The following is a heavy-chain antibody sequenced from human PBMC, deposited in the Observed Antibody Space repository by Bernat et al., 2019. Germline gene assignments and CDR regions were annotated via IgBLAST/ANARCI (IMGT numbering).Heavy chain of an antibody. D-gene: IGHD4-17*01. V-gene: IGHV3-66*01. CDR2: IYSGGST. Sequence: EVQLVESGGGLVQPGGSLRLSCAASGFTVSSNYMSWVRQAPGKGLEWVSVIYSGGSTYYADSVKGRFTISRDNSKNTLYLQMNSLRAEDTAVYYCARVRATVTSGWFDPWGQGTLVTVSS. J-gene: IGHJ5*02. CDR1: GFTVSSNY. CDR3: ARVRATVTSGWFDP.